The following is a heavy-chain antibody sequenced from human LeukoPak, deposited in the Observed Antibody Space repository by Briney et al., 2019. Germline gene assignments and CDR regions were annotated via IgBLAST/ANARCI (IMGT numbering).Heavy chain of an antibody. CDR3: ARGGRKWEPRHAFDI. CDR2: IYYSGST. CDR1: GGSISSYY. J-gene: IGHJ3*02. V-gene: IGHV4-59*08. Sequence: PSETLSLTCTVSGGSISSYYWSWIRQPPGKGLEWIGYIYYSGSTNYNPSHKSRVTISVDTSKNQFSLKLSSVTAADTAVYYCARGGRKWEPRHAFDIWGQGTMVTVSS. D-gene: IGHD1-26*01.